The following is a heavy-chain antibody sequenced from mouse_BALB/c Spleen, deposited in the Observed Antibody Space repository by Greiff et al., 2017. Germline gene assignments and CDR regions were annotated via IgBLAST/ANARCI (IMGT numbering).Heavy chain of an antibody. J-gene: IGHJ3*01. D-gene: IGHD2-14*01. CDR2: ISSGGSYT. Sequence: EVMLVESGGGLVKPGGSLKLSCAASGFTFSSYAMSWVRQTPEKRLEWVATISSGGSYTYYPDSVKGRFTISRDNARNILYLQMSSLRSEDTAMYYCAREETYYRYDTFAYWGQGTLVTVSA. CDR1: GFTFSSYA. V-gene: IGHV5-9-1*01. CDR3: AREETYYRYDTFAY.